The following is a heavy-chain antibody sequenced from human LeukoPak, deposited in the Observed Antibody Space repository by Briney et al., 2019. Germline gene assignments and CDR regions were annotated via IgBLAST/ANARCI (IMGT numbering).Heavy chain of an antibody. CDR2: MNPNSGNT. D-gene: IGHD2-21*01. CDR1: GYTFTSYD. CDR3: ARGLARPQYCGGDCTTHFDY. J-gene: IGHJ4*02. Sequence: VASVKVSCKASGYTFTSYDINWVRQATGQGLEWMGWMNPNSGNTGYAQKLQGRVTITRNTSISTAYMELSSLRSEDTAVYYCARGLARPQYCGGDCTTHFDYWGQGTLVTVSS. V-gene: IGHV1-8*03.